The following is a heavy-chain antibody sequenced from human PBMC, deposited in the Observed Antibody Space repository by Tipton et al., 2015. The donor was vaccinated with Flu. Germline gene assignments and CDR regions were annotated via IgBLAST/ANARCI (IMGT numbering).Heavy chain of an antibody. Sequence: GSLRLSCAASGFIFSDYYINWIRQAPGKGPEWVSHISSSGTSIYYADSVKGRFTISRDNARKSVDLHMDNLRAEDTAVYYCARWWAEGAFDIWGQGTMVTVSS. J-gene: IGHJ3*02. V-gene: IGHV3-11*04. CDR3: ARWWAEGAFDI. CDR1: GFIFSDYY. CDR2: ISSSGTSI. D-gene: IGHD2-15*01.